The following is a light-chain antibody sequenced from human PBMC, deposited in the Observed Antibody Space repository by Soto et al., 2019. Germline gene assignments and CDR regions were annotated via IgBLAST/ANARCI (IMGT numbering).Light chain of an antibody. J-gene: IGKJ5*01. V-gene: IGKV3-15*01. CDR1: QTIYSN. CDR3: QHHDNWPLIT. CDR2: RAS. Sequence: EIVLSQSPGTVSLSQGERATLSCRASQTIYSNVAWYQQRPGQPPRLLIYRASSRATGIPARFSGSGSGTAFTLTISSLQSEDFALYYCQHHDNWPLITFGQGTRLEIK.